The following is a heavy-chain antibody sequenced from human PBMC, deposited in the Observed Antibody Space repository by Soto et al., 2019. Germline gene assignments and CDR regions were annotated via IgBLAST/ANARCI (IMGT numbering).Heavy chain of an antibody. J-gene: IGHJ4*02. CDR2: IYYSGST. Sequence: SETLSLTCTVSGGSISSGGYYWSWIRQHPGKGLEWIGYIYYSGSTYYNPSLKSRVTISVDTSKNQFSLKLSSVTAADTAVYYCARMTTVTTDLFDYWGQGTLVTVSS. CDR1: GGSISSGGYY. D-gene: IGHD4-17*01. CDR3: ARMTTVTTDLFDY. V-gene: IGHV4-31*03.